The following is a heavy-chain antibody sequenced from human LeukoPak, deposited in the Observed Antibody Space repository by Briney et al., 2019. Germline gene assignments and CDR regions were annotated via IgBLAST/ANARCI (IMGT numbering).Heavy chain of an antibody. CDR2: MTGGGAT. CDR3: AKDKIVGDGRWNFDY. D-gene: IGHD1-1*01. CDR1: GFSFNKYA. J-gene: IGHJ4*02. V-gene: IGHV3-23*01. Sequence: GGSLRLSCVGSGFSFNKYAASWVRQAPGKGLEWVAGMTGGGATYHADSVKGRFVISRDNSKNTVYLQMNSLRAEDTALYFCAKDKIVGDGRWNFDYWGQGTLVTVSS.